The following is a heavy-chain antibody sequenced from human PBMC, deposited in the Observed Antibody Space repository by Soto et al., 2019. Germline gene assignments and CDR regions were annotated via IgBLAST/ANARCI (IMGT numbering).Heavy chain of an antibody. V-gene: IGHV3-74*01. CDR1: GFTFGSYW. CDR2: INSDGSST. Sequence: GGSLRLSCAASGFTFGSYWMHWVRQAPGKGLVWVSRINSDGSSTSYADSVKGRFTISRDNAKNTLYLQMNSLRAEDTAVYYCARDSLGGYEHDYWGQGTLVTVSS. CDR3: ARDSLGGYEHDY. J-gene: IGHJ4*02. D-gene: IGHD5-12*01.